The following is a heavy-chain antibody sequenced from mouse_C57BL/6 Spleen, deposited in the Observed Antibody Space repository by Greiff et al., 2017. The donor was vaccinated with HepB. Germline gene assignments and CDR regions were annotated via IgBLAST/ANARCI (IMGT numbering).Heavy chain of an antibody. CDR3: ARSRYGYDRVYAMDD. CDR2: IYPGDGDT. CDR1: GYAFSSYW. Sequence: QVQLKESGAELVKPGASVKISCKASGYAFSSYWMNWVKQRPGKGLEWIGQIYPGDGDTNYNGKFKGKATLTADKSSSTAYMQLSSLTSEDSAVYFCARSRYGYDRVYAMDDWGQGTSVTVSS. D-gene: IGHD2-2*01. V-gene: IGHV1-80*01. J-gene: IGHJ4*01.